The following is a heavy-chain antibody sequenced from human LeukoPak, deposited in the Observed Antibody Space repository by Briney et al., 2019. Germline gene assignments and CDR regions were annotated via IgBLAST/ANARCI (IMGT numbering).Heavy chain of an antibody. D-gene: IGHD6-13*01. J-gene: IGHJ5*02. CDR1: GGSISSYY. Sequence: SETLSLTCTVSGGSISSYYWSWIRQPPGKGLEWIGYIYYSGSTNYNPSLKSRVTISVDTSKNQFSLKLSSVTAADTAVYYCARVMYSSSWYWFDPWGQGTLVTVSS. V-gene: IGHV4-59*01. CDR2: IYYSGST. CDR3: ARVMYSSSWYWFDP.